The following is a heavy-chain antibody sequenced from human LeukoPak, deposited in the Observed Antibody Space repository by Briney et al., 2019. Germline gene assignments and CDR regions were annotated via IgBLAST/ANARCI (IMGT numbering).Heavy chain of an antibody. CDR2: IYITGST. J-gene: IGHJ4*02. D-gene: IGHD6-6*01. CDR3: ARDPSIAEFDY. V-gene: IGHV4-4*07. Sequence: SETLSLTCTVSGGSISNYCWSWIRQSAGKGLEWIGRIYITGSTNYNPSLKSRVSMSLDTSKNQLSLKLSSVTAADTAVYYCARDPSIAEFDYWGQGTLVTVSS. CDR1: GGSISNYC.